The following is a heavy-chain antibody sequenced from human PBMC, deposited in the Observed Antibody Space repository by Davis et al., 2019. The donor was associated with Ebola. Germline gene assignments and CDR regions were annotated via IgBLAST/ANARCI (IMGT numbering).Heavy chain of an antibody. CDR2: INPSGGST. D-gene: IGHD2-2*01. CDR3: ARVGSSLDY. V-gene: IGHV1-46*01. J-gene: IGHJ4*02. CDR1: GYTFSSYG. Sequence: ASVKVSCKASGYTFSSYGITWVRQAPGQGLEWMGIINPSGGSTGYAQNFQDRVTMTRDTSTDTVYMELSSLRSEDTAVYYCARVGSSLDYWGQGTLVTVSS.